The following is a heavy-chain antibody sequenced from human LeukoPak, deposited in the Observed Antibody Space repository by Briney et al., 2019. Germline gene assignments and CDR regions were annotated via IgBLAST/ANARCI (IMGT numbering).Heavy chain of an antibody. CDR1: GGSFSGYY. Sequence: PSETLSLTCAVYGGSFSGYYWGWIRQPPGKGLEWIGSIYYSGSTYYNPSLKSRVTISVDTSKNQFSLKLSSVTAADTAVYYCARHHLELPRFDPWGQGTLVTVSS. J-gene: IGHJ5*02. CDR3: ARHHLELPRFDP. CDR2: IYYSGST. V-gene: IGHV4-39*01. D-gene: IGHD1-7*01.